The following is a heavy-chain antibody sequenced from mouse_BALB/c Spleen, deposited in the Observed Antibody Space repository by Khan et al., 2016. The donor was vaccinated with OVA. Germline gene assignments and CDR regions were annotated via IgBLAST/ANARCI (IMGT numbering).Heavy chain of an antibody. CDR2: INPSSGHT. J-gene: IGHJ2*01. Sequence: QVRLQQSGAELAKPGASVKMSCKASGYTFSNYWIHWVKQRPGQGLEWIGYINPSSGHTYYNQTFNDKATLTTDKSSSTAYMQLSSLTSEDSAVHYCARDRIDYWGQGTTLTVSS. CDR1: GYTFSNYW. V-gene: IGHV1-7*01. CDR3: ARDRIDY.